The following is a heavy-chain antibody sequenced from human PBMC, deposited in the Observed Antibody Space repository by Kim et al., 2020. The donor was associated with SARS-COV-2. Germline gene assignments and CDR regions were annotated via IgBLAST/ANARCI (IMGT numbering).Heavy chain of an antibody. CDR3: ARDAPYNSGWEGYYYGMDV. V-gene: IGHV1-3*01. CDR2: ITAGNGKT. J-gene: IGHJ6*02. D-gene: IGHD6-19*01. CDR1: GYTFTNYA. Sequence: ASVKVSCKASGYTFTNYATQWVRQAPGQRLEWMGRITAGNGKTKYSQKFQDRVTITSDTSANTTYMELNSLRSEDTAVYFCARDAPYNSGWEGYYYGMDVWGQGTTITVSS.